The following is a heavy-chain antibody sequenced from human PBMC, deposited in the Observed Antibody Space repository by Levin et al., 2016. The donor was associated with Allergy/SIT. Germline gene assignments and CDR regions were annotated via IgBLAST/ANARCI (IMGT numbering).Heavy chain of an antibody. CDR3: ARLLFGDYRAFDI. CDR1: GYSFTSYW. D-gene: IGHD4-17*01. V-gene: IGHV5-51*01. Sequence: GGSLRLSCKGSGYSFTSYWIGWVRQMPGKGLEWMGIIYPGDSDTRYSPSFQGQVTISADKSISTAYLQWSSLKASDTAMYYCARLLFGDYRAFDIWGQGTMVTVSS. J-gene: IGHJ3*02. CDR2: IYPGDSDT.